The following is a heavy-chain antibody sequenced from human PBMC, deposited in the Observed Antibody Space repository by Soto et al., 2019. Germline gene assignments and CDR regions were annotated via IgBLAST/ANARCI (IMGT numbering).Heavy chain of an antibody. V-gene: IGHV4-4*02. CDR2: IYHSGST. CDR3: ARTWYGSGANGMDV. D-gene: IGHD3-10*01. CDR1: GGSISSSNW. Sequence: SETLSLTCAGSGGSISSSNWWSWVRQPPGERLECIGEIYHSGSTNYNPSLKSLVTISVDKSKNQSSLKLSSVTGANMGVYYCARTWYGSGANGMDVWGQGTTVTFSS. J-gene: IGHJ6*02.